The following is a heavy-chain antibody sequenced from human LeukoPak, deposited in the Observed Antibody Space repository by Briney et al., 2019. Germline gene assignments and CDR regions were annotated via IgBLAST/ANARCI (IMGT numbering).Heavy chain of an antibody. CDR3: AKDLGIVVTIVDY. CDR1: GFTFSSYA. D-gene: IGHD5-12*01. Sequence: GGSLGLSCAASGFTFSSYAMSWVRQAPGKGLEWVSAISGSGDDTYYADSVKGRFTISRDNSKSTLYLQMNSLTAEDTAVYYCAKDLGIVVTIVDYWGQGTLVTVSS. V-gene: IGHV3-23*01. CDR2: ISGSGDDT. J-gene: IGHJ4*02.